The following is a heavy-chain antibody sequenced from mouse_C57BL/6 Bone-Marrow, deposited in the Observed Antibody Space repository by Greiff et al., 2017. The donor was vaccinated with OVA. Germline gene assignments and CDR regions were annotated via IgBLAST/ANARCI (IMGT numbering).Heavy chain of an antibody. CDR3: TNYDGSFDY. D-gene: IGHD2-4*01. J-gene: IGHJ2*01. Sequence: EVQLQQSGAELVRPGASVKLSCTASGFNIKDDYMHWVKQRPEQGLEWIGWIDPENGDTEYASKFQGKATITADTSSNTAYLQLSSLTSEDTAVYYCTNYDGSFDYWGQGTTLKVSS. CDR2: IDPENGDT. V-gene: IGHV14-4*01. CDR1: GFNIKDDY.